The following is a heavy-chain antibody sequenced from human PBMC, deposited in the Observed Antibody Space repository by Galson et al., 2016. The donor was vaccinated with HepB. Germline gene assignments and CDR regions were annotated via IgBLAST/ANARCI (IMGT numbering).Heavy chain of an antibody. CDR3: ARVKRTGLDWLPTKVKGNWFDP. J-gene: IGHJ5*02. D-gene: IGHD3/OR15-3a*01. Sequence: SETLSLTCTVSGGSISSYYWSWIRQPPGKGLEWIGYIDYSGSTNYNPSLKSRVTISVDTSKNQFSLKLSSVNAADTAVYYCARVKRTGLDWLPTKVKGNWFDPWGQGTLVTVSS. V-gene: IGHV4-59*01. CDR1: GGSISSYY. CDR2: IDYSGST.